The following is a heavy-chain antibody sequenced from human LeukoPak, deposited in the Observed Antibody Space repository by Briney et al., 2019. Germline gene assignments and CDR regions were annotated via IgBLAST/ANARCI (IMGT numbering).Heavy chain of an antibody. CDR3: ARSSKFPGIAAAGSDYGMDV. V-gene: IGHV4-59*01. CDR2: IYYSGST. Sequence: SETLSLTCTVSGGSISSYYWSWLRQPPGKGLEWIGYIYYSGSTNYNPSLKSRVTISVDTSKNQFSLKLSSVTAADTAVYYCARSSKFPGIAAAGSDYGMDVWGQGTTVTVSS. CDR1: GGSISSYY. D-gene: IGHD6-13*01. J-gene: IGHJ6*02.